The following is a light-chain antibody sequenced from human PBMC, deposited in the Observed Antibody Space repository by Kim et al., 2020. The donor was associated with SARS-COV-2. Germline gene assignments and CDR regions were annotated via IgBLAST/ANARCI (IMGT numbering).Light chain of an antibody. CDR1: QSISSY. Sequence: DIQMTQSPFSLSASVGDRVTITCRASQSISSYLNWYQQKPGKAPKLLIYAASSLQSGVPSRFSGSGSGTDFTLTISSPQPEDFATYYCQQSYSTPQTFGQGTKLEI. V-gene: IGKV1-39*01. CDR2: AAS. J-gene: IGKJ2*01. CDR3: QQSYSTPQT.